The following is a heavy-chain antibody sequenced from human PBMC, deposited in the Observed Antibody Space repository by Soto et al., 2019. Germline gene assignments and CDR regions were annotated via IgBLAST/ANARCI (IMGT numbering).Heavy chain of an antibody. Sequence: QVQLVQSGAEVKKPGSSVKVSCKASGYTFTRYGISWVRQAPGQGLEWMGWISAYNGNTNYAQKLQGRVTMTTDTSTITAYLELSSLRSDDTAVYYCAWVTRVSHGDAFDIWGQGTMVTVSS. CDR3: AWVTRVSHGDAFDI. CDR2: ISAYNGNT. D-gene: IGHD3-10*01. CDR1: GYTFTRYG. V-gene: IGHV1-18*01. J-gene: IGHJ3*02.